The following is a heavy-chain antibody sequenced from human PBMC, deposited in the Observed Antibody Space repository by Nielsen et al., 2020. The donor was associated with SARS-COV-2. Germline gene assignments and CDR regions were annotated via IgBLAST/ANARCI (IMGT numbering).Heavy chain of an antibody. J-gene: IGHJ6*02. CDR1: GFTFSSYA. CDR2: ISYDGSNK. D-gene: IGHD1-26*01. Sequence: GGSLRLSCAGSGFTFSSYAMSWVRQAPGKGLEWVAVISYDGSNKYYADSVKGRFTISRDNSKNTLYLQMNSLRAEDTAVYYCARGRSGTYYYGMDVWGQGTTVTVSS. CDR3: ARGRSGTYYYGMDV. V-gene: IGHV3-30*04.